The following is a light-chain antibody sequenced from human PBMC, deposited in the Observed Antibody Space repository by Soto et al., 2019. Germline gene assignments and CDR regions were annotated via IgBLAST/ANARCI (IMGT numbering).Light chain of an antibody. Sequence: QSALTQPASVSGSPGQSITISCTGTSSDVGGYNYVSWFQHHAGKAPKLMLYDVNNRPSGVSNRFSGSKSGNTASLTISGLQVEDEADYYCSSYTTSNTPLYVFGTGTKVTVL. CDR1: SSDVGGYNY. J-gene: IGLJ1*01. V-gene: IGLV2-14*03. CDR3: SSYTTSNTPLYV. CDR2: DVN.